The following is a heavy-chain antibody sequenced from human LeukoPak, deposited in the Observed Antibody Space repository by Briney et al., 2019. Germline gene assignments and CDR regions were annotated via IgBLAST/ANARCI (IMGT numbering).Heavy chain of an antibody. CDR2: IKQDGSEK. Sequence: PGGSLRLSCAASGFTFSSYWMSWVRQAPGKGLEWVANIKQDGSEKYYVDSVKGRFTIFRDNAKNSLYLQMNSLRAEDTAVYYCARDPDYGDYVNYFDYWGQGTLVTVSS. CDR3: ARDPDYGDYVNYFDY. J-gene: IGHJ4*02. CDR1: GFTFSSYW. V-gene: IGHV3-7*01. D-gene: IGHD4-17*01.